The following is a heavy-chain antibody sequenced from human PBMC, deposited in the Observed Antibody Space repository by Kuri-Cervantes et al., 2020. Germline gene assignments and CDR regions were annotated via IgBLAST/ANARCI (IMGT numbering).Heavy chain of an antibody. D-gene: IGHD5-24*01. CDR3: AADSSEVASLDY. CDR2: TVVGSGNT. J-gene: IGHJ4*02. CDR1: GFTSTRSA. Sequence: SVKVSCKASGFTSTRSAVQWVRQARGQRLEWIGWTVVGSGNTDYAQKFQERVTITRDMSTSIVYMELSSLRSEDTAVYYCAADSSEVASLDYWGQGTLVTVSS. V-gene: IGHV1-58*01.